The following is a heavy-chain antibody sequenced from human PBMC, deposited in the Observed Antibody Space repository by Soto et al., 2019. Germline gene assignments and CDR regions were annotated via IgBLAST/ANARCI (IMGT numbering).Heavy chain of an antibody. D-gene: IGHD3-22*01. CDR3: AREPYYYDSSGYHY. V-gene: IGHV4-30-4*01. J-gene: IGHJ4*02. Sequence: SETLSLTCTVPGGSISSGDYYWSWIRQPPGKGLEWIGYIYYSGSTYYNPSLKSRVTISVDTSKNQFSLKLSPVTAADTAVYDCAREPYYYDSSGYHYWGQGTLVTVSS. CDR2: IYYSGST. CDR1: GGSISSGDYY.